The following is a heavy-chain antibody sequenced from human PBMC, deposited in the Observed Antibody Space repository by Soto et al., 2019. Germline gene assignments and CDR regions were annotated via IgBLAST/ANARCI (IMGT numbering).Heavy chain of an antibody. V-gene: IGHV3-23*01. D-gene: IGHD4-17*01. CDR1: GFSLNPYD. Sequence: EVHLSQSGGGLVQPGGSLRLSCAASGFSLNPYDMTWVRQAPGKGLELVSSISDTGDSTFYAASVKGRFTISRDKSKNTLYLQMNSLRAEDTAEYYCAKDPTVTTSGWYFDIWGRGTLVTVSS. CDR2: ISDTGDST. J-gene: IGHJ2*01. CDR3: AKDPTVTTSGWYFDI.